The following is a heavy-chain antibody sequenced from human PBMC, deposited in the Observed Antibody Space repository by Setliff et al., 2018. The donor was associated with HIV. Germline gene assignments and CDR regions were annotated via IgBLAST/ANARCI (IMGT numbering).Heavy chain of an antibody. Sequence: ASVKVSCKASGGAFSSYALSWVRQAPGQGLEWMGGIIPIFGTANYAQKFQGRVTITTDESTSTAYMELSSLRSEDTAVYYCATAYGTGTYFPSPAEHWGLGTLVTVSS. CDR3: ATAYGTGTYFPSPAEH. CDR1: GGAFSSYA. D-gene: IGHD3-10*01. CDR2: IIPIFGTA. J-gene: IGHJ4*02. V-gene: IGHV1-69*05.